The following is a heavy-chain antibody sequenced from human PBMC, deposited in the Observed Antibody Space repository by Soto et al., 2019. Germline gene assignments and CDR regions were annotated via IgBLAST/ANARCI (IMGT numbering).Heavy chain of an antibody. CDR2: ISGSGGGT. CDR1: GFTFSTYA. D-gene: IGHD1-26*01. Sequence: EVQLLESGGGLVQPGGSLRLSCGASGFTFSTYAMNWVRQAPGKGLEWVAAISGSGGGTNYADSVKGRFTISRDNSKNSLFLHMNSLRAEDRAVYFCAKGGRIVATTYNLDVWGQGTTVAVSS. V-gene: IGHV3-23*01. J-gene: IGHJ6*02. CDR3: AKGGRIVATTYNLDV.